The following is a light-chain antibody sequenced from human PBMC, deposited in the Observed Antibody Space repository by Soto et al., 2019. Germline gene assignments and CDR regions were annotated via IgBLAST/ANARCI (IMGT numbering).Light chain of an antibody. J-gene: IGKJ4*01. CDR3: QQRSNRPYLT. Sequence: EIVLTQSPDTLSLSPGERATLSCRASQSVSGYLVWYQQKLGQAPRLLIYDASNRASRVTARFLGSGSGTKFTLSIASLEPDDFAVYYCQQRSNRPYLTFGGGTRV. V-gene: IGKV3-11*01. CDR1: QSVSGY. CDR2: DAS.